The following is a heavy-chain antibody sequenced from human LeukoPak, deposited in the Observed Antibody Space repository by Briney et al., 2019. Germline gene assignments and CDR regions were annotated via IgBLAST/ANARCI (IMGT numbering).Heavy chain of an antibody. V-gene: IGHV3-30*02. CDR3: AKDSNYGSSCLDY. D-gene: IGHD3-22*01. CDR1: GFTFSSYG. J-gene: IGHJ4*02. CDR2: IRYDGSNK. Sequence: GGSLRLSCAASGFTFSSYGMHWVRQAPGKGLEWVAFIRYDGSNKYYADPVKGRFTISTDNSKSTLYLQMNSLGAEDTAVYYCAKDSNYGSSCLDYWGQGTLVTVSS.